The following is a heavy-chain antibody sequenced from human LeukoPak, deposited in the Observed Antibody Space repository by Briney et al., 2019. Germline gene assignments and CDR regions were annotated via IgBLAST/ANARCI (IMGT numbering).Heavy chain of an antibody. Sequence: SETLSLTCAVSGNSISSSNWWSWVRQPPGKGLEYIGDIYHSGRTNYNPSLKSRVTMSLDKSRNQFSLNLSSVTAADTAVYYCARGDQVWSYYIDFWGQGTLVTVSS. CDR1: GNSISSSNW. CDR3: ARGDQVWSYYIDF. D-gene: IGHD3-10*01. J-gene: IGHJ4*02. CDR2: IYHSGRT. V-gene: IGHV4-4*02.